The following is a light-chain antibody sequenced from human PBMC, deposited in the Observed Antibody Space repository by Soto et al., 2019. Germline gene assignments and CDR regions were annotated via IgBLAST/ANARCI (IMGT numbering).Light chain of an antibody. V-gene: IGLV2-14*03. Sequence: QCALTQPASVSGADLQAITIFCTETSSDVGGYNYVSWYQHHPGKAPKLIIYDVTNRPSGVSNPFSGSKSGNTASLTISGLQPEDEANYYCSSYTTSNTRQIVFGTGTKVTVL. CDR1: SSDVGGYNY. CDR2: DVT. J-gene: IGLJ1*01. CDR3: SSYTTSNTRQIV.